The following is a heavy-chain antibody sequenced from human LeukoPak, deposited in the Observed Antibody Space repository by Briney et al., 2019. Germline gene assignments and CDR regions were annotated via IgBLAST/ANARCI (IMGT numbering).Heavy chain of an antibody. V-gene: IGHV4-31*03. J-gene: IGHJ4*02. CDR2: IYYSGST. CDR1: GGSISSGGYY. CDR3: ARQSSFTYYFDS. Sequence: SETLSLTCTVSGGSISSGGYYWSWIRQHPGKGLGWIGYIYYSGSTYYNPSLKSRVAISVDTSKNQFSLKLSSVTAADTAVYYCARQSSFTYYFDSWGQGTLVTVSS.